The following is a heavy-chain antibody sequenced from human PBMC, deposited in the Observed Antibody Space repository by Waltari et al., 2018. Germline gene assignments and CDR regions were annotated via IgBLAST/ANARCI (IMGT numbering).Heavy chain of an antibody. CDR3: VRGEIYSREHYYYYYIDV. CDR2: IIPIFGTP. J-gene: IGHJ6*03. V-gene: IGHV1-69*12. D-gene: IGHD3-22*01. Sequence: QVQLVQSGAEVTKPGSSVKVSCKASGGPFSSYAISWVRQAPGQGLEWVGGIIPIFGTPNYAQKFQGRVTITADESTSTSYMELSSLRSEDTAVYYCVRGEIYSREHYYYYYIDVWGKGTTVTVSS. CDR1: GGPFSSYA.